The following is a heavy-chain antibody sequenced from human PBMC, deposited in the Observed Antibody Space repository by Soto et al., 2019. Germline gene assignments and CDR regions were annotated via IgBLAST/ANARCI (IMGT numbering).Heavy chain of an antibody. CDR2: INPTTGST. Sequence: QVQLVQSGAEVKKPGASVKISCKASGYTFTTYHMHWVRQAPGQGLEWMGVINPTTGSTTYAQKFQGRVSITRDTSTSTVYMELSTLRSEDTAVYHCARAQAWGIHDYWGQGTLVTVSS. D-gene: IGHD7-27*01. CDR3: ARAQAWGIHDY. CDR1: GYTFTTYH. V-gene: IGHV1-46*03. J-gene: IGHJ4*02.